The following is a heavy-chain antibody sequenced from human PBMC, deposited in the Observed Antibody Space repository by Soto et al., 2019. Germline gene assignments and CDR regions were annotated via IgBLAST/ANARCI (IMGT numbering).Heavy chain of an antibody. V-gene: IGHV4-61*01. J-gene: IGHJ6*02. CDR1: GGSVSIGSYY. Sequence: KTSETLSLTCTVSGGSVSIGSYYWSCVRQPPGKGLEWIGYIYYSGSTNYNPSLKSRVTISVDTSKNQFSLKLSSVTAADTAVYYCARDFRLSPYYYYGMDVWGQGTTVTVSS. CDR2: IYYSGST. CDR3: ARDFRLSPYYYYGMDV. D-gene: IGHD3-16*02.